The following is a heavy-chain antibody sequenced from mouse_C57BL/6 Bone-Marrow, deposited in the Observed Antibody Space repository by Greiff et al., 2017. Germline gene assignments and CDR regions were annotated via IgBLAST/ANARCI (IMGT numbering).Heavy chain of an antibody. CDR3: TRIAY. J-gene: IGHJ3*01. V-gene: IGHV14-4*01. Sequence: VHVKQSGAELVRPGASVKLSCTASGFNIKDDYMHWVKQRPEQGLEWLGWIDPENGDTEYASKFQGKATITVDTSSNTAYLQLSSLTSEDTAVYYCTRIAYWGQGTLVTVSA. CDR1: GFNIKDDY. CDR2: IDPENGDT.